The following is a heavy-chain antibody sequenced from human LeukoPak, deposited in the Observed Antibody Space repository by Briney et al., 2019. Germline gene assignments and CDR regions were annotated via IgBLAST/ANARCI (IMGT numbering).Heavy chain of an antibody. CDR2: IYYTGST. CDR3: AGRGLKYFDY. V-gene: IGHV4-39*07. CDR1: GGSISSSSYY. D-gene: IGHD5-12*01. J-gene: IGHJ4*02. Sequence: SETLSLTCAVSGGSISSSSYYWGWIRQPPRKGLEWIGSIYYTGSTYYNPSLKSRVTISVDTSKNQFSLKLSSLTAADTAVYYCAGRGLKYFDYWGQGTLVTVSS.